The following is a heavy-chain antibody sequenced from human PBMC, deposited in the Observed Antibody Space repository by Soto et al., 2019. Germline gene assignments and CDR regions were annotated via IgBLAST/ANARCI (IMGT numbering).Heavy chain of an antibody. Sequence: SETLSLTCTVYGGSISSYYWGWIRRPPGKGLEWIGSIYYSGSTYYNPSLKSRVTISVDTSKNQFSLKLSSVTAADTDVYYCARRWGYSFDYWGQG. CDR3: ARRWGYSFDY. D-gene: IGHD7-27*01. J-gene: IGHJ4*02. CDR2: IYYSGST. V-gene: IGHV4-39*01. CDR1: GGSISSYY.